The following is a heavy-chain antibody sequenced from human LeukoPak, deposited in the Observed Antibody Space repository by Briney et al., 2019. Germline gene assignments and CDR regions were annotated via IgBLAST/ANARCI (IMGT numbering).Heavy chain of an antibody. D-gene: IGHD2-15*01. CDR3: ARELVVVVAATHRNWFDP. V-gene: IGHV1-2*02. J-gene: IGHJ5*02. CDR2: INPSSGGT. Sequence: ASVKVSCKASGYTFSDYYMHWARQAPGQGFEWMGWINPSSGGTKYAQKFQGRVTMTRDTSISTAYMELSRLRSDDTAVYYCARELVVVVAATHRNWFDPWGQGTLVTVSS. CDR1: GYTFSDYY.